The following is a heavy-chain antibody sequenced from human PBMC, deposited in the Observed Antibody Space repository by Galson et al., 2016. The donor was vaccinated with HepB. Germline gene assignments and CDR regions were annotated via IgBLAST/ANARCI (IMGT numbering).Heavy chain of an antibody. CDR2: ISSTSSYI. Sequence: SLRLSCAASGFTFSSYSMNWVRQAPGRGLQWVSSISSTSSYIYYTDSVKGRFTISRDNAKNSVYLQMNSLRAEDTAVYYCAREDRYDFWTDYWGQGTLVTVSS. CDR1: GFTFSSYS. CDR3: AREDRYDFWTDY. V-gene: IGHV3-21*01. J-gene: IGHJ4*02. D-gene: IGHD3-3*01.